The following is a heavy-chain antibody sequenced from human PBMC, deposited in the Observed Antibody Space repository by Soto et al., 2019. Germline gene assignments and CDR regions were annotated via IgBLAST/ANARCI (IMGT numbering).Heavy chain of an antibody. CDR1: GFTFSSYA. CDR2: ISGSGGST. Sequence: PGGSLRLSCAASGFTFSSYAMSWVRQSPGKGLEWVSAISGSGGSTYYADSVKGRFTISRDNSKNTLYLQMNSLRAEDTAVYYCAKVSGWYRDYFDYWGQGTLVTVSS. CDR3: AKVSGWYRDYFDY. V-gene: IGHV3-23*01. J-gene: IGHJ4*02. D-gene: IGHD6-19*01.